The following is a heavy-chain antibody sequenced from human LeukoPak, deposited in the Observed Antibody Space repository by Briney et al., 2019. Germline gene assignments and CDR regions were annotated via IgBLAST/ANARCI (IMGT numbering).Heavy chain of an antibody. CDR2: ISSSSSYI. J-gene: IGHJ4*02. V-gene: IGHV3-21*01. CDR3: ASGGDGYAKPYS. D-gene: IGHD5-24*01. CDR1: GLTFSSYS. Sequence: GGSLRLSCSASGLTFSSYSMNWFRQAPGKGLEWVSSISSSSSYIYYTDSVKGRFTISRDNAKNSLYLQMNSLRAEDTAVYYCASGGDGYAKPYSWGQGTLVTVSS.